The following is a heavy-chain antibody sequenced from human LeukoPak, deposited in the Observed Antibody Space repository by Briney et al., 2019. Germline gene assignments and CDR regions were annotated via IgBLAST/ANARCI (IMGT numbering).Heavy chain of an antibody. CDR2: IIPILGIA. CDR1: GGTFSSYA. Sequence: ASVKVSCKASGGTFSSYAISWVRQAPGQGLEWMGRIIPILGIANYAQKFQGRVTITADKSTSTAYMELSSLRSEDTAVYYCAREPDYDILTGYYPFDYWGQGTLVTVSS. J-gene: IGHJ4*02. CDR3: AREPDYDILTGYYPFDY. V-gene: IGHV1-69*04. D-gene: IGHD3-9*01.